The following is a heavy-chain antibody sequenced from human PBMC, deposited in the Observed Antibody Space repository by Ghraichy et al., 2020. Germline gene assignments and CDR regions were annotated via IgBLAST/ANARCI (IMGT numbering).Heavy chain of an antibody. D-gene: IGHD3-22*01. J-gene: IGHJ6*03. CDR1: GGSITDYF. CDR3: ARGPKYYYDIDAYPRVYSYHMDV. V-gene: IGHV4-34*01. CDR2: INHSGST. Sequence: SETLSLTCAVYGGSITDYFLTWIRQPPGKGLEWIGEINHSGSTNNNPSSKSRVIMSVDTSQNQSSLKLSSVTDADTAVYFCARGPKYYYDIDAYPRVYSYHMDVWGEGTTVTVSS.